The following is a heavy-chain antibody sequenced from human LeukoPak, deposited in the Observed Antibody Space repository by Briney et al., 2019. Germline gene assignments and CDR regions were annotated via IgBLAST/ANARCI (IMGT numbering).Heavy chain of an antibody. D-gene: IGHD6-19*01. CDR3: ARASRWLAFDT. Sequence: GGSLTLSCVVSRFTDSNNHMNWVREARGKGVEWVSVIYNGDNTYYADSAQGRFTISKPNTKNTLYLQMNSPSPEATAVYCCARASRWLAFDTWGQGTLVTVSS. CDR2: IYNGDNT. J-gene: IGHJ4*02. V-gene: IGHV3-66*01. CDR1: RFTDSNNH.